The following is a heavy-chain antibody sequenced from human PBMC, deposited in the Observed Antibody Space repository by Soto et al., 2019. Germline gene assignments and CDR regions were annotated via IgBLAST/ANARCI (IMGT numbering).Heavy chain of an antibody. D-gene: IGHD6-13*01. CDR2: ISSNSAYI. Sequence: LRLSWAASGFTFRRFTMNLVRQSPGKGLEWVSTISSNSAYIYYTDALRGRFTISRDNAKNSLHLQMNSLRAEDTAVYYCTRDASRDSSARGWFDPWGPGTMVTVSS. V-gene: IGHV3-21*01. CDR1: GFTFRRFT. CDR3: TRDASRDSSARGWFDP. J-gene: IGHJ5*02.